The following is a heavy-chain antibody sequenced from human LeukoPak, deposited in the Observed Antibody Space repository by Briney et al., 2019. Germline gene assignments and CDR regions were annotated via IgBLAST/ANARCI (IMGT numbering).Heavy chain of an antibody. Sequence: SETLSLTCAVYGGSFSGYYWSWIRQPPGKGLEWIGEINHSGSTNYNPSLKSRVTISVDTSKNQFSLKLSSVTAADTAVYYCARKRVVTVRYYFDYWGQGTLVTVSS. V-gene: IGHV4-34*01. CDR2: INHSGST. D-gene: IGHD3-3*01. J-gene: IGHJ4*02. CDR3: ARKRVVTVRYYFDY. CDR1: GGSFSGYY.